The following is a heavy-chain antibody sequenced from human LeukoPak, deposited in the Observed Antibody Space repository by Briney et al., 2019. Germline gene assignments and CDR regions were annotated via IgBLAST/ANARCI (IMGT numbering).Heavy chain of an antibody. V-gene: IGHV4-39*07. CDR3: ARDQYRGITMISEVV. J-gene: IGHJ3*01. Sequence: SETLSLTCTVSGGSISSSSYYWGWIRQPPGEGLEWIGSIYYSGSTYYNPSLKSRVTISVDTSKNQFSLKPSSVTAADTAVYYCARDQYRGITMISEVVWGQGTMVTVSS. CDR1: GGSISSSSYY. D-gene: IGHD3-22*01. CDR2: IYYSGST.